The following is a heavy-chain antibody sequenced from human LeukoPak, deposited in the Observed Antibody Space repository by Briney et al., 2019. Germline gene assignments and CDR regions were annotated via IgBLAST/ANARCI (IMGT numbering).Heavy chain of an antibody. V-gene: IGHV3-7*01. D-gene: IGHD1-14*01. J-gene: IGHJ4*02. CDR2: INQGGSDK. Sequence: GGSLRLSCAASGFTFSGHWMSWVRQAPGKGLEWVANINQGGSDKYYVDSVKGRFTISRDNANNLLYLQRNSLRGEDTAVYYCTRDRSRAEDDWGQGTLVTVSS. CDR1: GFTFSGHW. CDR3: TRDRSRAEDD.